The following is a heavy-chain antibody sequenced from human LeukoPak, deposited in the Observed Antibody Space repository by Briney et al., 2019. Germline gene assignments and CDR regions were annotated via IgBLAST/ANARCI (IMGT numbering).Heavy chain of an antibody. CDR1: GFTISHYW. CDR2: SSFEGTTT. D-gene: IGHD1-26*01. V-gene: IGHV3-74*01. CDR3: AKGRYSGSYFFFDY. J-gene: IGHJ4*02. Sequence: GGSLRLSCAASGFTISHYWMHWVRQTPEKGLMWVVRSSFEGTTTTYAGSVKGRFTISRDNAKNTLYLQMNSLRAEDTAVYYCAKGRYSGSYFFFDYWGQGTLVTVSS.